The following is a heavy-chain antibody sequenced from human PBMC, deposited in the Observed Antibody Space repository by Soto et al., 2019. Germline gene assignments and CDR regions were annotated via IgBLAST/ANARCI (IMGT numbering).Heavy chain of an antibody. D-gene: IGHD3-3*01. J-gene: IGHJ6*02. V-gene: IGHV3-30*18. CDR2: ISYDGSNK. Sequence: QVQLVESGGGVVQPGRSLRLSCAASGFTFSSYGMHWVRQAPGKGLEWVAVISYDGSNKYYADSVKGRFTISRDNSKNTLYLQMNSLRGEDTAVYYCAKDVLRVLECLAFYGMDVWGHGTTVTVSS. CDR3: AKDVLRVLECLAFYGMDV. CDR1: GFTFSSYG.